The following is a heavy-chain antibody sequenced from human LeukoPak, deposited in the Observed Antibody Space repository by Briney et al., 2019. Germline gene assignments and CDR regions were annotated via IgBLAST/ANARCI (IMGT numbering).Heavy chain of an antibody. Sequence: SGTLSLTCTVSGGSISSHYWSWIRQPPGKGLEWIGYIYYSGSTNYNPSLKSRVTISVDTSKNQFSLKLSSVTAADTAVYYCARGSDFWGGYYQDYYYYYMDVWGKGTTVTVSS. V-gene: IGHV4-59*11. CDR2: IYYSGST. D-gene: IGHD3-3*01. CDR1: GGSISSHY. CDR3: ARGSDFWGGYYQDYYYYYMDV. J-gene: IGHJ6*03.